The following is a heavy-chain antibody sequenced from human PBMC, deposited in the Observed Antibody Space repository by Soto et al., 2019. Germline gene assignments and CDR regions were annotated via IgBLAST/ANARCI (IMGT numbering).Heavy chain of an antibody. CDR3: TTDPNRSRYNWNYDAFDI. CDR1: GFTFSNAW. CDR2: IKSKTDGGTT. Sequence: GGSLRLSCAASGFTFSNAWMSWVRQAPGKGLEWVGRIKSKTDGGTTDYAAPVKGRFTISRDDSKNTLYLQMNSLKTEDTAVYYCTTDPNRSRYNWNYDAFDIWGQGTMVTVSS. V-gene: IGHV3-15*01. D-gene: IGHD1-7*01. J-gene: IGHJ3*02.